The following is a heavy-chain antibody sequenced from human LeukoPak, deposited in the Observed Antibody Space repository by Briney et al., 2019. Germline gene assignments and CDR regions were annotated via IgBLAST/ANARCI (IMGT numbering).Heavy chain of an antibody. D-gene: IGHD3-10*01. CDR3: ARDQSGWFGELDPFSWFDP. CDR2: TYYRFTWYN. J-gene: IGHJ5*02. Sequence: SQTLSDTCVHSRDCVSSNSAAWNWIRQSPSSGLEWLGMTYYRFTWYNDYAVSVKSRITINPDASKNQFSLHLNSVTPEDTAVYYCARDQSGWFGELDPFSWFDPWGQGTLVTVSS. CDR1: RDCVSSNSAA. V-gene: IGHV6-1*01.